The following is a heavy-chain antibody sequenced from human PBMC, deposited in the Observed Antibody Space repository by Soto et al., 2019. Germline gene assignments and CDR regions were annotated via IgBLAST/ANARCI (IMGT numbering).Heavy chain of an antibody. CDR2: IYPGDSDT. V-gene: IGHV5-51*01. CDR1: GYSFTSYW. Sequence: EALQISCKGSGYSFTSYWIGWVRQMPGKGLEWMGIIYPGDSDTRYSPSFQGQVTISADKSISTAYLQWSSLKASDTAMYYCARFGITMVRGVIIGDYKLDPCGQGTLVTVSS. J-gene: IGHJ5*02. D-gene: IGHD3-10*01. CDR3: ARFGITMVRGVIIGDYKLDP.